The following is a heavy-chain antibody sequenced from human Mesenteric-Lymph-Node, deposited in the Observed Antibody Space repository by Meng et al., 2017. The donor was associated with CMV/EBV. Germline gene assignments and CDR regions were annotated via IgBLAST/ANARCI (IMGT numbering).Heavy chain of an antibody. J-gene: IGHJ4*02. V-gene: IGHV3-49*04. CDR2: SRIKAHDDTP. Sequence: GGSLRLSCTPSGFTFGDYGVSWVRQAPGEGLEWVGFSRIKAHDDTPQYAASVRGRFTISRDASKTIAYLQMNSLKSEDTAIYYCTATRGYDFHFDYWGQGTLVTVSS. CDR3: TATRGYDFHFDY. CDR1: GFTFGDYG. D-gene: IGHD5-12*01.